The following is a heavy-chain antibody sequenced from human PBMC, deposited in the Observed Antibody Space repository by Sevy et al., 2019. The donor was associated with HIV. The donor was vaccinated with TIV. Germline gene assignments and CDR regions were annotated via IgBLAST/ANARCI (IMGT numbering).Heavy chain of an antibody. V-gene: IGHV1-69*13. CDR1: GGTFSSYA. CDR2: IIPIFGTA. Sequence: ASVKVSCKASGGTFSSYAINWVRQAPGQGLEWMGGIIPIFGTANYAQKFQGRVTITADESTSTAYMEVSSLGSEDTAVYYCAGDHPPRSLAVAGAHLGGMDVWGQGTTVTVSS. D-gene: IGHD6-19*01. J-gene: IGHJ6*02. CDR3: AGDHPPRSLAVAGAHLGGMDV.